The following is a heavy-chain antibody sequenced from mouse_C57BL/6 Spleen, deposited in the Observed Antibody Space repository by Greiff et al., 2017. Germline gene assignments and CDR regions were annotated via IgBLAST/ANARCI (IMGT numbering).Heavy chain of an antibody. CDR3: ARFDGPYYAMDY. Sequence: QVQLQQPGAELVKPGASVKLSCKASGYTFTSYWMHWVKQRPGQGLEWIGMIHPNSGSTNYNEKFKSKDTLTVDKSSSTAYMQLSSLTSEDSAVYYCARFDGPYYAMDYWGQGTSVTVSS. CDR1: GYTFTSYW. D-gene: IGHD2-3*01. J-gene: IGHJ4*01. CDR2: IHPNSGST. V-gene: IGHV1-64*01.